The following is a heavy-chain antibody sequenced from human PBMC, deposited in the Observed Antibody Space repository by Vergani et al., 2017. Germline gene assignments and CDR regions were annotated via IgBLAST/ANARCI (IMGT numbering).Heavy chain of an antibody. J-gene: IGHJ4*02. CDR1: GFTFSSYS. CDR3: ARDMWTYSSGCSDY. CDR2: ISSSSSYI. D-gene: IGHD6-19*01. V-gene: IGHV3-21*01. Sequence: EVQLVESGGGLVKPGGSLRLSCAASGFTFSSYSMNWVRQAPGKGLEWVSSISSSSSYIYYADSVKGRFTISRDNAKNSLYLQMNSLRAEDTAVYYCARDMWTYSSGCSDYWGQGTLVTVSS.